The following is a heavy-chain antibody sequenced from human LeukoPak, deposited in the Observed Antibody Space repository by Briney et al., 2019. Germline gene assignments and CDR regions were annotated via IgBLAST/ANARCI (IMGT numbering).Heavy chain of an antibody. J-gene: IGHJ4*02. CDR2: IQYDGSYK. CDR1: GFTFNNYG. CDR3: AKGSELIFY. D-gene: IGHD3-9*01. V-gene: IGHV3-30*02. Sequence: GGSLRLSCAVSGFTFNNYGMHWVRQAPGKGLEWVAFIQYDGSYKYYADSVKGRFTISRDTSKNTLYLQMNGLRPEDTAVYYCAKGSELIFYWGQGTLVTVSS.